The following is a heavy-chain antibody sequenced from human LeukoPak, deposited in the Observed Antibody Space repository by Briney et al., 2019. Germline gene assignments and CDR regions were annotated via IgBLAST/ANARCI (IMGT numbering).Heavy chain of an antibody. Sequence: PSETLSLTCTVSGGSISSYCWSWIRQPPGKGLEWIGYIYYSGSTNYNPSLKSRVTISVDTSKNQFSLKLSSVTAADTAVYYCARELVGAAFDYWGQGTLVTVSS. CDR2: IYYSGST. V-gene: IGHV4-59*01. CDR3: ARELVGAAFDY. J-gene: IGHJ4*02. CDR1: GGSISSYC. D-gene: IGHD1-26*01.